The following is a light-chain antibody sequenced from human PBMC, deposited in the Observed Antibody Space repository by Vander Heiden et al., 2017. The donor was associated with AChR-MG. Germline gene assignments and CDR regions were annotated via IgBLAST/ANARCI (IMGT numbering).Light chain of an antibody. CDR1: SGHSTYT. CDR2: VNSDGSH. Sequence: QLVLTQSPSASASLGASVKLTCTLSSGHSTYTIAWHQQQPEKGPRYLMKVNSDGSHTRGDGIPDRFSGSSSGAARFLTISSLQSDDESYYYCQTWGAGVLVFGGGTKLTVL. V-gene: IGLV4-69*01. J-gene: IGLJ2*01. CDR3: QTWGAGVLV.